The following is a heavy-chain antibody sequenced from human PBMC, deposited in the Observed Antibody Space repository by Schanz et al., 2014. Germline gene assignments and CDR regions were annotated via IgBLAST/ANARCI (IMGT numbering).Heavy chain of an antibody. CDR2: ITTSTSYT. V-gene: IGHV3-11*06. Sequence: VQLVESGGGLVQPGGSLRLSCAASGFTFSDNFMSWIRQAPGKGLEWISYITTSTSYTNYADSVKGRFTISRDNSKNTLYLQMNSLRAEDTAVYYCAKDPYGMDVWGQGTTVTVSS. CDR1: GFTFSDNF. J-gene: IGHJ6*02. CDR3: AKDPYGMDV.